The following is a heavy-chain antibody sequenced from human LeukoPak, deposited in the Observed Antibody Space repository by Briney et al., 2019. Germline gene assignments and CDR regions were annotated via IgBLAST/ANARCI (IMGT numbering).Heavy chain of an antibody. V-gene: IGHV3-23*01. CDR3: AKSGGRYQLLLYYYMDV. D-gene: IGHD2-2*01. CDR1: GFTFGSYA. Sequence: GSLRLSCAASGFTFGSYAMSWVRQAPGKGLEWVSAISGSGGSTYCADSVKGRFTISRDNSKNTLYLQMNSLRAEDTAVYYCAKSGGRYQLLLYYYMDVWGKGTTVTVSS. CDR2: ISGSGGST. J-gene: IGHJ6*03.